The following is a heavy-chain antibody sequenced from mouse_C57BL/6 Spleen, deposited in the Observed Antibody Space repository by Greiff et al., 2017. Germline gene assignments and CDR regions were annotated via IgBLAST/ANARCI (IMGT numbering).Heavy chain of an antibody. Sequence: VKLVESGPELVKPGASVKISCKASGYAFSSSWMNWVKQRPGKGLEWIGRIYPGDGDTNYNGKFKGKATLTADKSSSTAYMQLSSLTSEDSAVYFCARELYDYDYYYAMDYWGQGTSVTVSS. CDR3: ARELYDYDYYYAMDY. J-gene: IGHJ4*01. CDR2: IYPGDGDT. D-gene: IGHD2-4*01. V-gene: IGHV1-82*01. CDR1: GYAFSSSW.